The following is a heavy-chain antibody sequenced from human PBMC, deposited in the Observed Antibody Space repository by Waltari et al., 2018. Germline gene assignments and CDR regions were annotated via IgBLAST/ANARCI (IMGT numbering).Heavy chain of an antibody. J-gene: IGHJ4*02. D-gene: IGHD6-13*01. V-gene: IGHV3-23*01. CDR3: AKDLRYSSRGEPNY. CDR2: ISGSGGST. CDR1: GFTFSSYA. Sequence: EVQLLESGGGLVQPGGSLRLSCAASGFTFSSYAMSWVRQAPGKGLEWVSAISGSGGSTDYADSVKGRFTISRDNSKNTLYLQMNSLRAEDTAVYYCAKDLRYSSRGEPNYWGQGTLVTVSS.